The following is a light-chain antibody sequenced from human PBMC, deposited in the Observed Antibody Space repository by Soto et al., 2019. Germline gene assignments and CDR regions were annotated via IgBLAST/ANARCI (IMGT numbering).Light chain of an antibody. CDR3: QQYGSSFT. J-gene: IGKJ3*01. Sequence: EIVLTQSPGTLSLSPGERATLSCRASQSVSSSYVAWYQQKPGEAPRLLIDGASSRATGIPDRFSGSGSGKDFTLTISRLAPEDFAVYYCQQYGSSFTFGPGTKVDIK. CDR2: GAS. V-gene: IGKV3-20*01. CDR1: QSVSSSY.